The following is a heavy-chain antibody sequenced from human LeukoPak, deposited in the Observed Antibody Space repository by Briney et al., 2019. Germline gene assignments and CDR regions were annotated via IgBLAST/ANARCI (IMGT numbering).Heavy chain of an antibody. CDR1: GYTFTGYY. CDR2: INPNSGGT. D-gene: IGHD3-10*01. V-gene: IGHV1-2*02. CDR3: ARGDYYGSIVTAP. J-gene: IGHJ5*02. Sequence: GASVRVSCKASGYTFTGYYMHWVRQAPGQGRAWMGWINPNSGGTNYAQKFQGRGTMTRDTSISTAYMELNSLRSDDTAVFYCARGDYYGSIVTAPWGQGTLVTVSS.